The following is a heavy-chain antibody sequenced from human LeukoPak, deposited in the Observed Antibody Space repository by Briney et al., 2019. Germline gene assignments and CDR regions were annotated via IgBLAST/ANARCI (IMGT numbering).Heavy chain of an antibody. CDR2: ISGSGGST. Sequence: GGSLRLSCAASGFTFTSYAMSWVRQAPGKGLEWVSAISGSGGSTXYADSVKGRFTISRDNSKNTLYLQMNSLRAEDTAVYYCARGPVVTGKWSYWGQGTLVTVSS. CDR1: GFTFTSYA. D-gene: IGHD4-23*01. V-gene: IGHV3-23*01. J-gene: IGHJ4*02. CDR3: ARGPVVTGKWSY.